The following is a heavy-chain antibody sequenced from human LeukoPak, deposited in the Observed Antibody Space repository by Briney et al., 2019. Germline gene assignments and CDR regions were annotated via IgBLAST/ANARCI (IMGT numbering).Heavy chain of an antibody. Sequence: ASVKVSCKASGGTFSSYAISWVRQAPGQGLEWMGWISAYNGNTNYAQKLQGRVTMTTDTSTSTAYMELRSLRSDDTAVYYCARILGYCSSTSCYDWFDPWGQGTLVTVSS. CDR2: ISAYNGNT. D-gene: IGHD2-2*01. V-gene: IGHV1-18*01. CDR3: ARILGYCSSTSCYDWFDP. J-gene: IGHJ5*02. CDR1: GGTFSSYA.